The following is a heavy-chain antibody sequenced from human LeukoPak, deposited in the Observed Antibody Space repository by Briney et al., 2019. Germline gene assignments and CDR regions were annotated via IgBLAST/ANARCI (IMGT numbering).Heavy chain of an antibody. J-gene: IGHJ3*02. Sequence: PGGSLRLSCAASGFTFSSYWMHWVGQAPGKGLVGFSRINSDGSSTSYADSVKGRFTISRDNAKNTLYLQMNSLRAKDTAVYYCAKDLTIFGVVISAFDIWGQGTMVTVSS. D-gene: IGHD3-3*01. CDR3: AKDLTIFGVVISAFDI. V-gene: IGHV3-74*01. CDR2: INSDGSST. CDR1: GFTFSSYW.